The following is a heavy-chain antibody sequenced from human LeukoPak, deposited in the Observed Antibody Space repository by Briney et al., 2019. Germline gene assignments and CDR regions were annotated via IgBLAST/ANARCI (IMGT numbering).Heavy chain of an antibody. CDR1: GYSISSGYY. CDR3: GRDTGGDKEGVTAPGYFDL. J-gene: IGHJ2*01. Sequence: PSETLSLTCAVSGYSISSGYYWGWIRQPPGKGLEWIGSIYHSGSTYYNPSLKSRVTISVDTSKNQFSLKLSSVTAADTAVYYCGRDTGGDKEGVTAPGYFDLWGRGTLVAVSS. V-gene: IGHV4-38-2*02. CDR2: IYHSGST. D-gene: IGHD2-21*02.